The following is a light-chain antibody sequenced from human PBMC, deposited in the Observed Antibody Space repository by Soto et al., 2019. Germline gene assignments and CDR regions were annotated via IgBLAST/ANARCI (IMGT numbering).Light chain of an antibody. CDR2: DVS. CDR1: SRDVGGYNY. V-gene: IGLV2-14*01. CDR3: SSYASSSTYV. J-gene: IGLJ1*01. Sequence: QSVLTQPASVSGSPGQTITISCTGTSRDVGGYNYVSWYQQHPGKAPKLMIYDVSNRPSVVSNRFSGSKSGNSASLTISGLQAEDEADYYCSSYASSSTYVFGTG.